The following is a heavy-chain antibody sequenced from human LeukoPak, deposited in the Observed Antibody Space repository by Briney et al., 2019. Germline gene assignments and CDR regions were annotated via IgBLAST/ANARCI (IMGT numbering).Heavy chain of an antibody. J-gene: IGHJ4*02. CDR1: GYTFTSYA. CDR2: INTNTGNP. CDR3: ARVKRASRYSSSWYDY. Sequence: ASVKVSCKASGYTFTSYAMNWVRQAPGQGLEWMGWINTNTGNPTYAQGFTGRFVFSLDTSVSTAYLQISSLKAEDTAVYYCARVKRASRYSSSWYDYWGQGTLVTVSS. D-gene: IGHD6-13*01. V-gene: IGHV7-4-1*02.